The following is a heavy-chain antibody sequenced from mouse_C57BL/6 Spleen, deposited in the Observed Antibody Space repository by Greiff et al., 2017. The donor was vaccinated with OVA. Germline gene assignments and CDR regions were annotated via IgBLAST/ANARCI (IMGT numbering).Heavy chain of an antibody. CDR2: IYPGDGDT. D-gene: IGHD1-1*01. CDR3: ARSRITTVAANYFDY. J-gene: IGHJ2*01. Sequence: VQRVESGAELVKPGASVKISCKASGYAFSSYWMNWVKQRPGKGLEWIGQIYPGDGDTNYNGKFKGKATLTADKSSSTAYMQLSSLTSEDSAVYFCARSRITTVAANYFDYWGQGTTLTVSS. V-gene: IGHV1-80*01. CDR1: GYAFSSYW.